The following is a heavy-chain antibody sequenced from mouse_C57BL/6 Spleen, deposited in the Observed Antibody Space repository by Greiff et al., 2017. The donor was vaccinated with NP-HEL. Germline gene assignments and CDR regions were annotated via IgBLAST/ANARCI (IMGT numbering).Heavy chain of an antibody. CDR1: GFNIKDDY. V-gene: IGHV14-4*01. D-gene: IGHD6-1*01. J-gene: IGHJ2*01. CDR2: IDPENGDT. Sequence: EVQLQQSGAELVRPGASVKLSCTASGFNIKDDYMHWVKQRPEQGLEWIGWIDPENGDTEYASKFQGKATITADTSSNTAYLQLSSLTSEDTAVYYCTTSSFPYLDYWGQSTTLTVSS. CDR3: TTSSFPYLDY.